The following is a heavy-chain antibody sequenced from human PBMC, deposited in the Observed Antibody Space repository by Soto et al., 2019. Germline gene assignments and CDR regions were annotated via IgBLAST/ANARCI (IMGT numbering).Heavy chain of an antibody. CDR2: INGNGSTT. CDR1: GFSFSRHW. J-gene: IGHJ3*02. CDR3: VRALAGSRNGFDI. D-gene: IGHD6-19*01. V-gene: IGHV3-74*01. Sequence: GGSLRLSCAASGFSFSRHWMHWVRQPPGKGLVWVSRINGNGSTTSDADFVKGRVTISRDNAKNTLYLQMNSLGDEDTAVYYCVRALAGSRNGFDIWRQGTVVTVSS.